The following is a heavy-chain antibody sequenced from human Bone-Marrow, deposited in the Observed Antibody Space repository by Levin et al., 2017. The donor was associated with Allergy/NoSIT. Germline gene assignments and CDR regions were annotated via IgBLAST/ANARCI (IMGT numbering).Heavy chain of an antibody. CDR3: VREGGAAANWFDP. V-gene: IGHV4-39*07. D-gene: IGHD2-2*01. J-gene: IGHJ5*02. CDR2: IYSGGSV. Sequence: SETLSLTCAVSGGSISRSGHYWGWIRQPPGTTLEWIGNIYSGGSVSYNPTLESRVTMSIDMSNNQFSLQLNSVTAADTAFYYCVREGGAAANWFDPWGQGTLVLVSS. CDR1: GGSISRSGHY.